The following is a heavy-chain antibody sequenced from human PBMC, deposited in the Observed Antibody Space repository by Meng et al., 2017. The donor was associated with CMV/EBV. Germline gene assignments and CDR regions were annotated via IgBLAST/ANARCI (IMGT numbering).Heavy chain of an antibody. CDR3: ARAWVGEEYYFDY. CDR2: ISAYNGNT. J-gene: IGHJ4*02. V-gene: IGHV1-18*01. CDR1: GYTFSSYG. Sequence: VQLVQSGAEVKKPWASVKVPCKVSGYTFSSYGMSWVRQAPGKGLEWMGWISAYNGNTNYAQKLQGRVTMTTDTSTSTAYMELRSLRSDDTAVYYCARAWVGEEYYFDYWGQGTLVTVSS. D-gene: IGHD3-10*01.